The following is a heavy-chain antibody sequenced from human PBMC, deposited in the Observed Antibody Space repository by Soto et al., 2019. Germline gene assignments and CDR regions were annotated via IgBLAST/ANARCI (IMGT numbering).Heavy chain of an antibody. CDR1: GYSFTSYW. J-gene: IGHJ6*02. D-gene: IGHD6-13*01. V-gene: IGHV5-51*01. Sequence: GESLKISCKGSGYSFTSYWIGWVRQMPGKGLEWMGIIYPGDSDTRYSPSFQGQVTISADKSISTAYLQWSSLKASDTAMYYCARDARYSSSWYLSNYYGMDVWGQGTTVTLSS. CDR3: ARDARYSSSWYLSNYYGMDV. CDR2: IYPGDSDT.